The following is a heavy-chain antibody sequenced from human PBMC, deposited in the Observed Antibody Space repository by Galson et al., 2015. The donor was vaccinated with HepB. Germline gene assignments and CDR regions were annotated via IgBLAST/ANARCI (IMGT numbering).Heavy chain of an antibody. J-gene: IGHJ2*01. D-gene: IGHD3-22*01. CDR3: ATDHVRLGYYDSSGPRPPHWYFDL. CDR2: FDPEDGET. Sequence: SVKVSCKVSGYTLTELSMHWVRQAPGKGLEWMGGFDPEDGETIYAQKFQGRVTMTEDTSTDTAYMELSSLRSEDTAVYYCATDHVRLGYYDSSGPRPPHWYFDLWGRGTLVTVSS. V-gene: IGHV1-24*01. CDR1: GYTLTELS.